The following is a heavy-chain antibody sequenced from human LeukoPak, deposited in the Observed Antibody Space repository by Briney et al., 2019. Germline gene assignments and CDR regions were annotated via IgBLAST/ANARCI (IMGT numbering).Heavy chain of an antibody. Sequence: ASVKVSCKASGYTFTNYYMHWVRQAPGQGLEWMGWINPNSGGTHYAQKFQGRVTMTRDTSISTAYMELTRLRSDDTAVYYCASQVTKSAFDIWGQGTLVTVSS. CDR1: GYTFTNYY. D-gene: IGHD4-17*01. V-gene: IGHV1-2*02. CDR2: INPNSGGT. J-gene: IGHJ3*02. CDR3: ASQVTKSAFDI.